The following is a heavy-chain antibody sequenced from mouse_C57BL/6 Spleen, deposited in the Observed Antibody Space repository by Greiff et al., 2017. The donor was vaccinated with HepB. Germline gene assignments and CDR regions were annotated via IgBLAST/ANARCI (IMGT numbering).Heavy chain of an antibody. CDR1: GFTFTAYY. V-gene: IGHV7-3*01. Sequence: EVQRVESGGGLVQPGGSLSLSCAASGFTFTAYYMSWVRQPPGKALEWLGFIRNKANGYTTEYSASVKGRFTISRDNSQSILYLPMNALRAEDSATYYCARASHYVSYFDYWGQGTTLTVSS. CDR2: IRNKANGYTT. CDR3: ARASHYVSYFDY. D-gene: IGHD1-2*01. J-gene: IGHJ2*01.